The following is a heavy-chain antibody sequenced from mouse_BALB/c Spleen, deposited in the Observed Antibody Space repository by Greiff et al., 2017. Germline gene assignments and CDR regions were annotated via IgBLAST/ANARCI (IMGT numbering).Heavy chain of an antibody. Sequence: VKLKESGPGLVAPSQSLSITCTVSGFSLTSYGVHWVRQPPGKGLEWLGVIWAVGSTNYNSALMSRLSISKDNSKSQVFLKMNSLQTDDTAMYYCAREQVRRDYYAMDYWGQGTSVTVSS. CDR3: AREQVRRDYYAMDY. CDR2: IWAVGST. D-gene: IGHD2-14*01. CDR1: GFSLTSYG. V-gene: IGHV2-9*02. J-gene: IGHJ4*01.